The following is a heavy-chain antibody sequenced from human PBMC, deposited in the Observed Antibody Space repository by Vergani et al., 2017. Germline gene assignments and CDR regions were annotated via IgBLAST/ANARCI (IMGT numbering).Heavy chain of an antibody. CDR3: ARDLRLLYNRFDP. CDR1: GFTFSSYD. D-gene: IGHD1-14*01. CDR2: TWYDGNNK. Sequence: QVHLVESGGGVVQPGGSLRLSCAASGFTFSSYDMHWVRQAPGKGLEWVAVTWYDGNNKQYADSVKGRFTISRDNSKSTMYLQMNSLRDEDTGVYYCARDLRLLYNRFDPWGQGTLVTVSS. J-gene: IGHJ5*02. V-gene: IGHV3-33*01.